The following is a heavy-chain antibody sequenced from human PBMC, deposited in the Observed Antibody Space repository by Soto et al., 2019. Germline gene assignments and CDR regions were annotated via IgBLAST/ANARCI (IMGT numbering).Heavy chain of an antibody. J-gene: IGHJ4*02. Sequence: EVQLVESGGGLVQPGGSLRLSCAASGFIFSTYWMSWLRQAPVKGLEWVASIKQDGSEKYYVDSVKGRFTISRDNAKNSLFLQMNSLRVEDTAVYYCARARWTSTPFDHWGQGTLVTVSS. CDR1: GFIFSTYW. CDR3: ARARWTSTPFDH. D-gene: IGHD2-15*01. V-gene: IGHV3-7*04. CDR2: IKQDGSEK.